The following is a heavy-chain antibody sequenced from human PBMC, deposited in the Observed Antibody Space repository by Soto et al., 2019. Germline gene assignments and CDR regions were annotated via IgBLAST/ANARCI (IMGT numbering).Heavy chain of an antibody. Sequence: SMRRSWKTFCYTLPTCGVSWVRKSPKQGIEWVGWDSAYTGHSYNAQKFQDRVILTTDTFTKTAYMELRSLRSDDTAEYFCATGIGIDGAEGPGDDFWGQGTLVIV. V-gene: IGHV1-18*04. CDR1: CYTLPTCG. CDR2: DSAYTGHS. J-gene: IGHJ4*02. CDR3: ATGIGIDGAEGPGDDF. D-gene: IGHD1-26*01.